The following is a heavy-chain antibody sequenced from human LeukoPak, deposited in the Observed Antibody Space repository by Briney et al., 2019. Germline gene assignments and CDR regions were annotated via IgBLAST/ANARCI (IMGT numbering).Heavy chain of an antibody. CDR2: IYHSGST. V-gene: IGHV4-30-2*01. CDR3: ARAYYGSGSYFDY. CDR1: GGSISSGGYY. J-gene: IGHJ4*02. D-gene: IGHD3-10*01. Sequence: SETLSLTCTVSGGSISSGGYYWSWIRQPPGKGLEWIGYIYHSGSTYYNPSLKSRVTISVDRSKNQFSLKLSSVTAADTAVYYCARAYYGSGSYFDYWGQGTLVTVSS.